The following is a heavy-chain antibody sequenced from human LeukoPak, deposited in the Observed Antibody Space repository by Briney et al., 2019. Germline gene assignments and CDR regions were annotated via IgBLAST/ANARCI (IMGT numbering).Heavy chain of an antibody. CDR1: GGTFSSYA. D-gene: IGHD6-19*01. CDR3: ARGSSGWYETHYYYYYMDV. Sequence: SVKVSCKASGGTFSSYAISWVRQAPGQGLEWMGGIIPIFGTANYAQKFQGRVTITADESTSTAYMELSSLRSEDTAVCYCARGSSGWYETHYYYYYMDVWGKGTTVTVSS. J-gene: IGHJ6*03. V-gene: IGHV1-69*13. CDR2: IIPIFGTA.